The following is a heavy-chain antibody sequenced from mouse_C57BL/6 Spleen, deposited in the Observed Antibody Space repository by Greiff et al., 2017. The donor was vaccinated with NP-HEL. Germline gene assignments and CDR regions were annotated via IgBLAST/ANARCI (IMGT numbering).Heavy chain of an antibody. D-gene: IGHD1-1*01. CDR3: AIITTVVGGYFDY. CDR1: GYAFSSSW. CDR2: IYPGDGDT. J-gene: IGHJ2*01. V-gene: IGHV1-82*01. Sequence: QVQLKESGPELVKPGASVKISCKASGYAFSSSWMNWVKQRPGKGLEWIGRIYPGDGDTNYNGKFKGKATLTADKSSSTAYMQLSSLTSEDSAVYFCAIITTVVGGYFDYWGQGTTLTVSS.